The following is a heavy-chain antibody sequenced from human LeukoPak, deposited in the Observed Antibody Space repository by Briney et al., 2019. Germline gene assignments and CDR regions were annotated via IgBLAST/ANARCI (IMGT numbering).Heavy chain of an antibody. D-gene: IGHD2-2*01. V-gene: IGHV4-38-2*02. J-gene: IGHJ5*02. CDR1: GYSISSGYQ. Sequence: SETLSLTCAVSGYSISSGYQWAWIRQSPGKGLEWIGSIFHSGSAHYNPSLKSRVTISVETSNNQFSLKMYSVTAADTAVCYCARDPRWLTPDCTSTSCYENYFDPWGQGTLVTVSS. CDR2: IFHSGSA. CDR3: ARDPRWLTPDCTSTSCYENYFDP.